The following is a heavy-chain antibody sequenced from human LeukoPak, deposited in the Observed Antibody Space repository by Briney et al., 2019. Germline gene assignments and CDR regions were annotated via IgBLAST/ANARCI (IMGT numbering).Heavy chain of an antibody. V-gene: IGHV3-23*01. J-gene: IGHJ5*02. D-gene: IGHD6-13*01. CDR2: ITGNGGST. CDR1: GFIFNSHA. CDR3: AKGGGSSWYPNWFDP. Sequence: PGGSLRLSCAASGFIFNSHAMAWVRQAPGKGLEWVSLITGNGGSTYYADSVKGRFTISRDNSKNTLFLQMNSLRAEDTAVYYCAKGGGSSWYPNWFDPWGQGTLVTVSS.